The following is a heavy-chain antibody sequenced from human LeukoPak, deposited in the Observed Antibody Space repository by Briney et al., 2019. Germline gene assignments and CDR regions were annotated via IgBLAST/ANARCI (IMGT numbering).Heavy chain of an antibody. CDR2: IYTSGST. J-gene: IGHJ4*02. Sequence: PSETLSLTCTVSGGSLSTYYWSWIRQPPGKGLEWIGYIYTSGSTNYSPSLKSRVTISVDTSKNQFSLKLTSVTAADTAVYYCARQSAISGYPFDYWGQGTLVTVSS. CDR1: GGSLSTYY. CDR3: ARQSAISGYPFDY. V-gene: IGHV4-4*09. D-gene: IGHD3-22*01.